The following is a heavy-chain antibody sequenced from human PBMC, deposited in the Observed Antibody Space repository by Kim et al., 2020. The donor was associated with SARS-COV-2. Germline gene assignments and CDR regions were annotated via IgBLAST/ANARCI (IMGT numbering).Heavy chain of an antibody. J-gene: IGHJ2*01. CDR1: GGSISSSSYY. D-gene: IGHD3-22*01. CDR2: IYYSGST. Sequence: SETLSLTCTVSGGSISSSSYYWGWIRQPPGKGLEWIGSIYYSGSTYYNPSLKSRVTISVDTSKNQFSLKLSSVTAADTAVYYCARSSGGHTMIVVVITDWYFDLWGRGTLVTVSS. V-gene: IGHV4-39*01. CDR3: ARSSGGHTMIVVVITDWYFDL.